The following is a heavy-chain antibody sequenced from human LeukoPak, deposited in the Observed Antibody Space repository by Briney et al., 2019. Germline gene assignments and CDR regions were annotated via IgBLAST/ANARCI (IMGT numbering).Heavy chain of an antibody. CDR2: IKPDGAES. D-gene: IGHD3-10*01. CDR3: ARDFYATGSHDY. J-gene: IGHJ4*02. Sequence: PGGSLRLSCAASGFTVSSNYMSWVRQAPGKGLEWVANIKPDGAESYYGDSVKGRFTISRDNARNSLYLQMNSLRAEDTAVYYCARDFYATGSHDYWGQGTLVTVSS. V-gene: IGHV3-7*01. CDR1: GFTVSSNY.